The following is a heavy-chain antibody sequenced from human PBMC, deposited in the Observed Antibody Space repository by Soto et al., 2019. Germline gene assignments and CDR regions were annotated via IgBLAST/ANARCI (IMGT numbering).Heavy chain of an antibody. D-gene: IGHD2-15*01. V-gene: IGHV3-30*03. CDR3: TRSLGGSSYFVSDH. CDR2: IANDVIDQ. J-gene: IGHJ4*02. CDR1: GFTFSGYG. Sequence: QVQLVESGGGVVQPGRSLRLSCAASGFTFSGYGMQWVRQAPGKGLEWVAVIANDVIDQFYEDSVKGRFIISRDNSKNMLYLEMNSMSAEDTAMYYCTRSLGGSSYFVSDHWGQGTLVTVSS.